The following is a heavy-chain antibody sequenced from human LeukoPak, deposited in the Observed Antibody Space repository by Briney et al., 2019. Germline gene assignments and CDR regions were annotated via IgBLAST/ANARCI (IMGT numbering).Heavy chain of an antibody. CDR1: GYFFTGYY. CDR3: ARSAPTLTYDILTRYLGY. V-gene: IGHV1-2*02. D-gene: IGHD3-9*01. CDR2: INPNSGAT. Sequence: ASVKVSCKASGYFFTGYYIHWVRQAPGQGLEWMGWINPNSGATNYAQNFQGRVTMTRDTSISTAYMDLSRLRSDDTAFYYCARSAPTLTYDILTRYLGYWGQGTLVTVSS. J-gene: IGHJ4*02.